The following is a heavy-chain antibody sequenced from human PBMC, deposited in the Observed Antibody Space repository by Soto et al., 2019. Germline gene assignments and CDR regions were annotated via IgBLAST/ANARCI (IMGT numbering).Heavy chain of an antibody. CDR3: ARGGTRGAYYYYCGMDV. Sequence: SQTLSLTCTVSGGSVSSGSYYWSWIRQPPGMGLEWIGYIYYSGSTNYNPSLKSRVTISVDTSKNQFSLKLGSVTAADTHVYYCARGGTRGAYYYYCGMDVWGQGTTGTVSS. J-gene: IGHJ6*02. D-gene: IGHD3-16*01. CDR1: GGSVSSGSYY. V-gene: IGHV4-61*01. CDR2: IYYSGST.